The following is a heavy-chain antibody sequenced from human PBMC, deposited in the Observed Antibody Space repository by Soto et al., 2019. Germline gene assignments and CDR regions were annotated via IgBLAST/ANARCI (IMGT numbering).Heavy chain of an antibody. V-gene: IGHV3-7*01. CDR2: IKQDGSEK. D-gene: IGHD3-3*01. Sequence: GGSLRLSCAASGFTFSSYWMSWVRQAPGKGLEWVANIKQDGSEKYYVDSVKGRFTISRDNAKNSLYLQMNSLRAEDTAVYYCARDTHYDFWSGFPPLDNWFDPWGQGTLVTVSS. CDR1: GFTFSSYW. J-gene: IGHJ5*02. CDR3: ARDTHYDFWSGFPPLDNWFDP.